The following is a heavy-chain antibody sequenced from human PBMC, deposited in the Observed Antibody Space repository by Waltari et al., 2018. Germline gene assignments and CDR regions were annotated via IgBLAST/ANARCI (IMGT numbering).Heavy chain of an antibody. CDR1: GFTLGSYW. CDR3: AKDYYDSSGYYYDAFDI. V-gene: IGHV3-74*01. D-gene: IGHD3-22*01. CDR2: TSADGRNT. J-gene: IGHJ3*02. Sequence: EVQLVESGGDLVHPGGSLRLSCVASGFTLGSYWMHWVRQVPGKGLLWVSRTSADGRNTNYADPVRGRFTISRDNAKNSLYLQMNSLRAEDTALYYCAKDYYDSSGYYYDAFDIWGQGTMVTVSS.